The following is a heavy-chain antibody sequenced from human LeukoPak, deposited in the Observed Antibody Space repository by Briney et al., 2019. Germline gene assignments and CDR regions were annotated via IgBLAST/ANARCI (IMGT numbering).Heavy chain of an antibody. CDR2: ISYDGSNK. Sequence: GGSLRLSCEASGFTFSSYAMHWVRQAPGKGLDWMAVISYDGSNKYYADSVKGRFTISRGNSKKTLFLQMISLRDEDRAVYYCARDRSDCIWGSSAGMDVWGKGTTVTVSS. J-gene: IGHJ6*04. D-gene: IGHD3-16*01. CDR3: ARDRSDCIWGSSAGMDV. CDR1: GFTFSSYA. V-gene: IGHV3-30*03.